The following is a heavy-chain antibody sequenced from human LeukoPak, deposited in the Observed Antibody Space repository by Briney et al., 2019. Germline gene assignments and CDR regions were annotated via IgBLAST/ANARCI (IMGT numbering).Heavy chain of an antibody. D-gene: IGHD3-9*01. CDR2: IDLDSSHI. Sequence: GGSLRLSCAASGFTFCTSAMNWVRQVPGKGLEWVSSIDLDSSHIYYAASVRGRFTISRDNARNSVYLQMNSLRVEDTAVYYCARDPLRYLRVGHYDYWGQGTLVAVSS. J-gene: IGHJ4*02. V-gene: IGHV3-21*01. CDR1: GFTFCTSA. CDR3: ARDPLRYLRVGHYDY.